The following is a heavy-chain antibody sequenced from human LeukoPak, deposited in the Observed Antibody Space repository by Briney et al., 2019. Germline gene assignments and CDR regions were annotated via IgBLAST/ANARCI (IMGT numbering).Heavy chain of an antibody. CDR2: IYTTGST. Sequence: SQTLSLTCTVSGGSINSDNYYWSWIRQPAGKGLEWIGRIYTTGSTNYNPSLKSRVTISVDTSKNQFSLKLSSVIAADTAVYYCAREHLYGSSWGFQHWGQGTLVTVSS. CDR1: GGSINSDNYY. J-gene: IGHJ1*01. V-gene: IGHV4-61*02. CDR3: AREHLYGSSWGFQH. D-gene: IGHD2-2*01.